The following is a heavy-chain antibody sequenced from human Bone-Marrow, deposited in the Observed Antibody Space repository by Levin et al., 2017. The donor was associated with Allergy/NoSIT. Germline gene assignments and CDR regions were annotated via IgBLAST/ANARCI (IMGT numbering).Heavy chain of an antibody. CDR1: GFSLSTSGVG. CDR3: AHVYSSSSGFDY. J-gene: IGHJ4*02. D-gene: IGHD6-6*01. Sequence: QTLSLTCTFSGFSLSTSGVGVGWIRQPPGKALEWLALIYWNDDKRYSPSLKSRLTITKDTSKNQVVLTMTNMDPVDTATYYCAHVYSSSSGFDYWGQGTLVTVSS. V-gene: IGHV2-5*01. CDR2: IYWNDDK.